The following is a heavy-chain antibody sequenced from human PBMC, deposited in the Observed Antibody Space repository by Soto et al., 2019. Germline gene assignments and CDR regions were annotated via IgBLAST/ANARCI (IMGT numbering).Heavy chain of an antibody. Sequence: QVQLEQSGAEVKKPGSSVKVSRKASGGTLSDHGVAWLRQAPGQGLEWMGGTIPVFNTAKYAQKFQGRVIVTADNFTNIDSMELSSLRSEDTAFYFCARGVYGSGNYYTGPSAFDIWGQGTMVIVSS. D-gene: IGHD3-10*01. CDR3: ARGVYGSGNYYTGPSAFDI. CDR1: GGTLSDHG. CDR2: TIPVFNTA. J-gene: IGHJ3*02. V-gene: IGHV1-69*06.